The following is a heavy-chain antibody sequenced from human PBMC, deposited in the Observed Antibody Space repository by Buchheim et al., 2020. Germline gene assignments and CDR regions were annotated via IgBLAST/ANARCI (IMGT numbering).Heavy chain of an antibody. CDR2: ISYDGSNK. J-gene: IGHJ6*02. D-gene: IGHD6-13*01. CDR1: GFTFSSYA. CDR3: ARDVISSSWSYYYYYGMDV. Sequence: QVQLVESGGGVVQPGRSLRLSCAASGFTFSSYAMHWVRQAPGKGLEWVAVISYDGSNKYYADSVKGRFTLSRDNSKNTLYLQMNSLRAEDTAVYYCARDVISSSWSYYYYYGMDVWGQGTT. V-gene: IGHV3-30*01.